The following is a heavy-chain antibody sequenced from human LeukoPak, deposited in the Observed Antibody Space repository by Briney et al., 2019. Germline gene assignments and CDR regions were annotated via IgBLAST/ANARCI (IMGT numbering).Heavy chain of an antibody. CDR1: GGSIGSVY. V-gene: IGHV4-59*01. CDR3: ARVKGDLGYYFDY. CDR2: IYYTGTT. Sequence: PSETLSLTCTVSGGSIGSVYWSWIRQPPGKGLECIGYIYYTGTTNYNPSLKSRVTISVDTSKNQFSLNLSSVTAADTAVYSCARVKGDLGYYFDYWGQGTLVIVSS. J-gene: IGHJ4*02. D-gene: IGHD2-21*01.